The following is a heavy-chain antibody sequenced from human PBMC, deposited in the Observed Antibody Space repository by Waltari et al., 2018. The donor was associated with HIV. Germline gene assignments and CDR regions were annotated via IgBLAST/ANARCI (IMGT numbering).Heavy chain of an antibody. V-gene: IGHV3-74*01. CDR1: GFTLSNYW. J-gene: IGHJ6*02. Sequence: EAQLVESGGDLVQPGGSLRLSCASSGFTLSNYWMHWVRQVPGKGPVGVSRVSRDGFTINYGDSLKRRFTIARDNAKNPLYLQMNSRRGDDTAVYYCARSAVKRPQGYYGMDVWGQGTTVTVSS. CDR3: ARSAVKRPQGYYGMDV. CDR2: VSRDGFTI. D-gene: IGHD6-19*01.